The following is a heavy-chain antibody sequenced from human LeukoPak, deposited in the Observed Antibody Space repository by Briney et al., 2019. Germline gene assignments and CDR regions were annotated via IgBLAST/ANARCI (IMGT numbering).Heavy chain of an antibody. V-gene: IGHV3-7*03. CDR1: GFTFSNYW. J-gene: IGHJ2*01. D-gene: IGHD5-12*01. Sequence: GGSLRLSCAASGFTFSNYWMSWVRQAPGTGLEWVANIKQDGSEEYYVDSVKGRLIISRDNAKNSLYLQMNSLRAEDTAMYYCARAELGGSWFFDLWGRGTLVTVSS. CDR3: ARAELGGSWFFDL. CDR2: IKQDGSEE.